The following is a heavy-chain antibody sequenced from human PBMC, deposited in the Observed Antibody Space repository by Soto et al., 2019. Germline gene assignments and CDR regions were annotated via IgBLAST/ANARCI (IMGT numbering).Heavy chain of an antibody. CDR3: ARARGGTQLWSVRYFDY. D-gene: IGHD5-18*01. Sequence: QVQLQESGPGLVKPSGTLSLTCAVSGGSISSSNWWSWVRQPPGKGLEWIGEIYHSGSTNYNPSLKGRFTIPVDKSKHQFSRKLSSVTAAATGVYYCARARGGTQLWSVRYFDYWGQGTLVTVSS. CDR1: GGSISSSNW. CDR2: IYHSGST. V-gene: IGHV4-4*02. J-gene: IGHJ4*02.